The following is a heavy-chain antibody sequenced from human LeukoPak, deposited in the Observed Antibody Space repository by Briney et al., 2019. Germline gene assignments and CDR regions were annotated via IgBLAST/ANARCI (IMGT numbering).Heavy chain of an antibody. D-gene: IGHD3-9*01. V-gene: IGHV4-38-2*02. CDR1: GYSISSGYF. Sequence: SETLSLTCAVSGYSISSGYFWVWIRQPPGKGLQWIGSIYHTGATYYNPSLTSPVTISIDTSKNQFSLELNSVTAADTAVYCCARDLGLTISANWFDPWGQGTLVTVSS. J-gene: IGHJ5*02. CDR2: IYHTGAT. CDR3: ARDLGLTISANWFDP.